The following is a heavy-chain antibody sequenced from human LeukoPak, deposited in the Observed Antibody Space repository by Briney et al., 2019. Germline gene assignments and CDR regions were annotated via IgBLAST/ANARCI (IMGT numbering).Heavy chain of an antibody. CDR3: ARAGVIRYLAWLINNYGDV. CDR2: ICSNGGRT. CDR1: GFTFSSHA. D-gene: IGHD3-9*01. Sequence: PGGSLRLSCAASGFTFSSHAMQWVRQARGKGLEYVSAICSNGGRTYYANYVKGRFIISRDNSKNAMYLQMGSLRAEDMAVYDWARAGVIRYLAWLINNYGDVWGTGTTVTVSS. V-gene: IGHV3-64*01. J-gene: IGHJ6*03.